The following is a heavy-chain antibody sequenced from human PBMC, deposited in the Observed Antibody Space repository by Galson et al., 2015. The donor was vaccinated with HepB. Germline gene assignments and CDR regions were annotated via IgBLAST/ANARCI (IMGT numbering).Heavy chain of an antibody. V-gene: IGHV3-49*04. CDR2: TRSNSYGGTT. Sequence: SLRLSCAASGFTFGDYAMSWVRQAPGKGLEWVGFTRSNSYGGTTEYAASVKGRSTISRDDSKSIAYLQMNSLKTEDTAVYYCTREFHYYHSSGILAHWDQGTLVTVSS. D-gene: IGHD3-22*01. CDR1: GFTFGDYA. CDR3: TREFHYYHSSGILAH. J-gene: IGHJ4*02.